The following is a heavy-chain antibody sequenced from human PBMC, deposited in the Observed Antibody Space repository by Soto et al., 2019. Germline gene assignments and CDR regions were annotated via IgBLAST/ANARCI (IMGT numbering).Heavy chain of an antibody. CDR3: ARQQLEFWIFDY. CDR1: GDSISSGLYY. Sequence: QLHLQESGPGLVNPSETLSLTCTVSGDSISSGLYYWGWIRQPPGKGLEWIGSIYYSGSTYYSPSLKSRLTISVDTSKNQFSLQLSSGTAADTAVYYCARQQLEFWIFDYWGHGTMVTVTS. V-gene: IGHV4-39*01. J-gene: IGHJ4*01. CDR2: IYYSGST. D-gene: IGHD3-3*01.